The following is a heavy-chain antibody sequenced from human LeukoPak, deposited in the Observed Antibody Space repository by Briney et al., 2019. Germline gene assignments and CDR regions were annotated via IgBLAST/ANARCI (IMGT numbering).Heavy chain of an antibody. CDR2: IRSKTYGGTT. Sequence: PGGSLRLSCSTSGFTFGDYALTWLRQAPGKGLEWVSFIRSKTYGGTTDYAASVKGRFSISRDDSKSVAYLQMDSLKTEDTAVYYCTRATRISIFGVQYYFDYWGQGTLVTVSS. J-gene: IGHJ4*02. V-gene: IGHV3-49*03. D-gene: IGHD3-3*01. CDR1: GFTFGDYA. CDR3: TRATRISIFGVQYYFDY.